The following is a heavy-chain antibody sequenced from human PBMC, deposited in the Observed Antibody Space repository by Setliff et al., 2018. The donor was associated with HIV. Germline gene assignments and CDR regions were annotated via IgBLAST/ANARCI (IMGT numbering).Heavy chain of an antibody. D-gene: IGHD2-15*01. Sequence: SETLSLTCAVYGGSFSGYYWTWIRQPAGEGLEWIGRIYSSGSPNYNPSLQSRVTLSVDTSKNQFSLTLTSVTAADTAVYYCARGGRSDGYHIASWGQGILVTVSS. CDR2: IYSSGSP. CDR1: GGSFSGYY. V-gene: IGHV4-59*10. J-gene: IGHJ4*02. CDR3: ARGGRSDGYHIAS.